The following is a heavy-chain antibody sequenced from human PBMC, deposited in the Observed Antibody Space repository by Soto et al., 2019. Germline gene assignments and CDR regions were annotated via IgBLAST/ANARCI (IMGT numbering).Heavy chain of an antibody. CDR1: GGSISSGGYY. D-gene: IGHD5-12*01. Sequence: QVQLQESGPGLVKPSQTLSLTCTVSGGSISSGGYYWSWIRQHPGKGLEWVGYIYYSGSTYYNPSLKSRVTISVDTSKNQFSLKLSSVTAADTAVYYCAREEGGGYDHRWFDPWGQGTLVTVSS. CDR3: AREEGGGYDHRWFDP. J-gene: IGHJ5*02. V-gene: IGHV4-31*03. CDR2: IYYSGST.